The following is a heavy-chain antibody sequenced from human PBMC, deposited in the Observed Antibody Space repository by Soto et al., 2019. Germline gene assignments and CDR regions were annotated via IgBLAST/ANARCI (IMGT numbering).Heavy chain of an antibody. J-gene: IGHJ4*02. V-gene: IGHV3-23*01. Sequence: EVQLLESGGGLVQPGGSLRLSCAASGFTFNNYAMTWVRQAPGKGLEWVSAISGGGDTTSYADSVKGRFTVSRDGSKNTLYLQMSILRAEDTALYYCAKGRGGSGSLTPPVDFWGQGTLVTVSS. CDR3: AKGRGGSGSLTPPVDF. D-gene: IGHD3-10*01. CDR1: GFTFNNYA. CDR2: ISGGGDTT.